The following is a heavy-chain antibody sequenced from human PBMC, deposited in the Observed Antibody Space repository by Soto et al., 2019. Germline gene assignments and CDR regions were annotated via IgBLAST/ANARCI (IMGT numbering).Heavy chain of an antibody. J-gene: IGHJ2*01. V-gene: IGHV2-5*02. D-gene: IGHD4-4*01. CDR3: AHNPPPRYDYSNYWYFDL. Sequence: QITLKESGPALVKPTQTLTLTCTFSGFSLSTSGVVVGWIRQPPGKALEWLSLIYWDDDTRYSPSLKSRLTTTKDTSKTQVVLTMTTMDPVDTATYYWAHNPPPRYDYSNYWYFDLWGRGTMVTVSS. CDR1: GFSLSTSGVV. CDR2: IYWDDDT.